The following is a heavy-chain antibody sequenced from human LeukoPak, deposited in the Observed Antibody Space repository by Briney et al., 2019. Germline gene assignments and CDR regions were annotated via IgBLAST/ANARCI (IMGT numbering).Heavy chain of an antibody. CDR3: AKDWLGYDFWSGYYYYYYYGMDV. J-gene: IGHJ6*02. Sequence: GGSLRLSCAVSGFTFSSHWMSWVRQAPGKGLEWVANIEKDGSERYYVDSVKGRFTISRDNSKNTLYLQMNSLRAEDTAVYYCAKDWLGYDFWSGYYYYYYYGMDVWGQGTTVTVSS. CDR2: IEKDGSER. D-gene: IGHD3-3*01. V-gene: IGHV3-7*03. CDR1: GFTFSSHW.